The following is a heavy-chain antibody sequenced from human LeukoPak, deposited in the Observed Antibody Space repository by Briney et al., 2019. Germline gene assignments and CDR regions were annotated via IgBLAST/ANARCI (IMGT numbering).Heavy chain of an antibody. CDR1: GFTFSSYA. J-gene: IGHJ4*02. CDR2: ISGRGGST. CDR3: AKDRVVVVPAAIFDY. D-gene: IGHD2-2*01. V-gene: IGHV3-23*01. Sequence: GGSLRLSCAASGFTFSSYAMSWVSQAAGKGLEWVSAISGRGGSTYYADSVKGRFTISRDNSKNPLYLQMNSLRAEDTAVYYCAKDRVVVVPAAIFDYWGQETLVTVSS.